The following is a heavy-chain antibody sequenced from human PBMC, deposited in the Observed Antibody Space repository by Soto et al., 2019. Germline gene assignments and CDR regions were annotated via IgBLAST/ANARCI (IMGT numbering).Heavy chain of an antibody. V-gene: IGHV4-34*01. CDR2: INHSGST. CDR1: GGSFSGYY. D-gene: IGHD2-8*01. Sequence: SETLSLTCAVYGGSFSGYYWSWIRQPPGKGLEWIGEINHSGSTNYNPSLKSRVTISVDTSKNQFSLKLSSVTAADTAVYYCARGGTDIVLMVYAIYGMDVWRQGTTVTVSS. CDR3: ARGGTDIVLMVYAIYGMDV. J-gene: IGHJ6*02.